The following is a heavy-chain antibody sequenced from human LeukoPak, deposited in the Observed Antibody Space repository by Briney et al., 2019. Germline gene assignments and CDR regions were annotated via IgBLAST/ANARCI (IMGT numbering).Heavy chain of an antibody. CDR1: GFTFSRYA. J-gene: IGHJ4*02. CDR2: ISSNGGST. Sequence: GGSLRLSCSASGFTFSRYAMHWVRQAPGGGLEFVSAISSNGGSTYYADSVKGRFTISRDSSKNTLHLQMSSLRAEDTAVYYCVKVSDDYWGQGTLVTVSS. CDR3: VKVSDDY. V-gene: IGHV3-64D*09.